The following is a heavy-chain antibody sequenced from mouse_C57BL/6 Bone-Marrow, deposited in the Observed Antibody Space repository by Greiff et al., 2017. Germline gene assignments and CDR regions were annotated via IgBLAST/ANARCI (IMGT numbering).Heavy chain of an antibody. D-gene: IGHD1-1*01. CDR1: GYTFTSYW. CDR3: ARWGSYYYGGSYARAWFAY. Sequence: VQLQQSGAELAKPGASVKLSCKASGYTFTSYWMHWVQQRPGQGLEWIGYINPSSGYTKYNQKFKDKATFTADKSSSTAYMQLSSLTYEDSAVYDCARWGSYYYGGSYARAWFAYWGQGTLVTVSA. V-gene: IGHV1-7*01. CDR2: INPSSGYT. J-gene: IGHJ3*01.